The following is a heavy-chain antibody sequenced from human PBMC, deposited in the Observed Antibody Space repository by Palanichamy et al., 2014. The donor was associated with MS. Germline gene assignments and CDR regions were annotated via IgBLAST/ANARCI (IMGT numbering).Heavy chain of an antibody. D-gene: IGHD3-10*01. CDR3: ARHSGSRDY. J-gene: IGHJ4*02. CDR2: IDPSDSYT. Sequence: EVQLVQSGVEVKKPGESLRISCKGSGYSFTNFYISWVRQMPGKGLEWMGKIDPSDSYTNYSPSFQGHVTISADSSISTAYLHWNSLKASDTAMYYCARHSGSRDYWGQGTLVTVSS. V-gene: IGHV5-10-1*03. CDR1: GYSFTNFY.